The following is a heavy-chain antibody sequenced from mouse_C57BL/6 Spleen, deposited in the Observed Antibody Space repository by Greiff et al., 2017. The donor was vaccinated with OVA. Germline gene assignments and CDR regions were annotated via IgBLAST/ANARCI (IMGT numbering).Heavy chain of an antibody. D-gene: IGHD2-2*01. Sequence: EVKVVESGGGLVQPGGSLKLSCAASGFTFSDYYMYWVRQTPEKRLEWVAYISNGGGSTYYPDTVKGRFTITRDNAKNTPYLQMSRLKSEDTAMYYCARLYGYDVDYAMDYWGQGTSVTVSS. J-gene: IGHJ4*01. CDR3: ARLYGYDVDYAMDY. CDR1: GFTFSDYY. V-gene: IGHV5-12*01. CDR2: ISNGGGST.